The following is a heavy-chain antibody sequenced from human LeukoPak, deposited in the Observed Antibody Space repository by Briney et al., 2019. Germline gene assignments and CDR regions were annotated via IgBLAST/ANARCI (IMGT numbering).Heavy chain of an antibody. D-gene: IGHD6-19*01. J-gene: IGHJ5*02. CDR3: ARQKLAVAEPRGRNWFDP. V-gene: IGHV1-2*02. CDR2: INPNSGGT. Sequence: GASVKVSCKASGDTFTGYYMHWVRQAPGQGLEWMGWINPNSGGTNYAQKFQGRVTMTRDTSISTAYMELSRLRSDDTAVYYCARQKLAVAEPRGRNWFDPWGQGTLVTVSS. CDR1: GDTFTGYY.